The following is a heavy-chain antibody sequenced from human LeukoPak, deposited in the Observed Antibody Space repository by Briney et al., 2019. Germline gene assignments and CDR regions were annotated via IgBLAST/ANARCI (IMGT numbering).Heavy chain of an antibody. CDR3: AGSWLYRDYFEY. V-gene: IGHV3-30*03. Sequence: GGSLRLSCAASGFXFSNYGIHWVRQAPGKGLEWVAVISYDGSNEYYADSVKGRFPISRDNSKSTLYLQMNSLRAEDTAVYYCAGSWLYRDYFEYWGQGTLVTVSS. D-gene: IGHD5-12*01. CDR2: ISYDGSNE. J-gene: IGHJ4*02. CDR1: GFXFSNYG.